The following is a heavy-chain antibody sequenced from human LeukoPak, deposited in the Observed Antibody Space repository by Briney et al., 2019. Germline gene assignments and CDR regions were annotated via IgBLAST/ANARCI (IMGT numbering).Heavy chain of an antibody. V-gene: IGHV3-74*01. J-gene: IGHJ6*02. Sequence: PGGSLRLSCAASGFPFSSYWMHWVRQVPGKGLLWVSRINSDGSATIYADSVRGRFTISRDNAKNTLYLQMSGLRVEDTAVYHCASDSPYYGMDVWPQGTTVTVSS. CDR3: ASDSPYYGMDV. CDR1: GFPFSSYW. CDR2: INSDGSAT.